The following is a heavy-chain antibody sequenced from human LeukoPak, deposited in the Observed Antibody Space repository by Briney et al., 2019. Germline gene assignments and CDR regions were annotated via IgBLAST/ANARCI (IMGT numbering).Heavy chain of an antibody. V-gene: IGHV3-23*01. Sequence: GGSLRLSCAASGFTLSSYAMSWVRQAPGKGLEWVSGITGSGGSTKYADSVKGRFTISRDNSKNTLYLQLNSLRAEDTAVYYCVKDWGVLPDYTADGFDIWGPGTMVTVSS. J-gene: IGHJ3*02. CDR1: GFTLSSYA. CDR2: ITGSGGST. D-gene: IGHD3-10*01. CDR3: VKDWGVLPDYTADGFDI.